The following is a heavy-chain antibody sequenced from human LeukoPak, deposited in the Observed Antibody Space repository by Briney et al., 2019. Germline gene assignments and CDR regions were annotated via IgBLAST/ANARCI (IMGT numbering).Heavy chain of an antibody. J-gene: IGHJ4*03. CDR2: INHSGST. V-gene: IGHV4-34*01. CDR3: AAHQLTSRVRGSVY. D-gene: IGHD3-10*01. CDR1: GGSFSGYY. Sequence: SETLSLTCTVYGGSFSGYYWTWIRQPPGKGLEWIGEINHSGSTNYIPSLKSRVTISLDTSKNQFSLKLSSVTAADTAVYFCAAHQLTSRVRGSVYWGQGTLVTVSS.